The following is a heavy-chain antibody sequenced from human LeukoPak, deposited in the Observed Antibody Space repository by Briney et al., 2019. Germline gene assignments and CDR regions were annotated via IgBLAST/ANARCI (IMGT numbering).Heavy chain of an antibody. CDR3: ARSGVPAARGYDLLYYYMDV. J-gene: IGHJ6*03. D-gene: IGHD2-2*01. Sequence: PGGSLRLSCAASGFTFSSYWMSWVRQAPGKGLEWVANIKQDGSEKYYVDSVKGRFTISRDNAKNSLYLQMNSLRAEDTAVYYCARSGVPAARGYDLLYYYMDVWGKGTTVTVSS. CDR2: IKQDGSEK. V-gene: IGHV3-7*01. CDR1: GFTFSSYW.